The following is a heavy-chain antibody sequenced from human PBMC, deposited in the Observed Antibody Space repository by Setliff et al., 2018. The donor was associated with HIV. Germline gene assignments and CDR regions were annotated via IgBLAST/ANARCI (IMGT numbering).Heavy chain of an antibody. CDR2: INPTGGST. D-gene: IGHD5-12*01. CDR3: ASAGAWQRNALDI. CDR1: GYSFTNHY. V-gene: IGHV1-46*01. J-gene: IGHJ3*02. Sequence: ASVKVSCKPSGYSFTNHYMHWVRQAPGQGLEWMGVINPTGGSTRNTQKFQGRVAMTRDTSTSTVYMELSSLRSGDTAVYYCASAGAWQRNALDIWGKGTLVTVS.